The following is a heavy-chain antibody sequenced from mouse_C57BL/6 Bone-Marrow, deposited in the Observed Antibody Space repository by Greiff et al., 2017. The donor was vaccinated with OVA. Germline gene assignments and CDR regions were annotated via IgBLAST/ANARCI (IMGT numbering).Heavy chain of an antibody. V-gene: IGHV14-4*01. CDR1: GFNIKDDY. J-gene: IGHJ2*01. D-gene: IGHD1-1*01. CDR3: TTGVTTVVADY. CDR2: IDPENGDT. Sequence: DVKLQESGAELVRPGASVKLSCTASGFNIKDDYMHWVKQRPEQGLEWIGWIDPENGDTEYASKFQGKATITADTSSNTAYLQLSSLTSEDTAVYYCTTGVTTVVADYWGQGTTLTVSS.